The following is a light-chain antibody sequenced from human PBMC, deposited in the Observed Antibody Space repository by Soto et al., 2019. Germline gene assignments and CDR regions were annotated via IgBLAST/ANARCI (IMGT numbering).Light chain of an antibody. CDR3: SSYTSHSTLV. CDR2: DVD. V-gene: IGLV2-14*01. J-gene: IGLJ3*02. Sequence: QSALAQPASVSGSPGQSITISCTGTSDDIGVYNYVSWYQHHPGKGPKLIIFDVDNRPSGVSDRFFGSKSGNTASLTISGLQPEDEAHYHCSSYTSHSTLVFGGGTQLTVL. CDR1: SDDIGVYNY.